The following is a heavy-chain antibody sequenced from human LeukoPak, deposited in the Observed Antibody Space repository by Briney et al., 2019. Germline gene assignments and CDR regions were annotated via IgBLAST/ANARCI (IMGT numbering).Heavy chain of an antibody. CDR1: GGSISSYY. Sequence: PSETLSLTCTVSGGSISSYYWSWIRQPPGKGLEGIGYIYYSGSTNYNPSLKSRVTMSVDTSKNQFSLKLTSVTAADTAVYYCARQRSSSSFYRYYYMDVWGRGTTVTVSS. D-gene: IGHD6-6*01. CDR3: ARQRSSSSFYRYYYMDV. V-gene: IGHV4-59*08. J-gene: IGHJ6*03. CDR2: IYYSGST.